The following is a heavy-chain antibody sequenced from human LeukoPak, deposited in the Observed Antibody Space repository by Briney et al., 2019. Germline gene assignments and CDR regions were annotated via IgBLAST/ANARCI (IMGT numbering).Heavy chain of an antibody. CDR3: ASGLHIYYYYGMDV. V-gene: IGHV3-48*02. CDR2: ISSSGSTI. J-gene: IGHJ6*02. CDR1: GFTFSSYS. Sequence: GGSLRLSCAASGFTFSSYSMNWDRQAPGKGLEWVSYISSSGSTIYYADSVKGRFTISRDNAKNSLYLQMNSLRDEDTAVYYCASGLHIYYYYGMDVWGQGTTVTVSS.